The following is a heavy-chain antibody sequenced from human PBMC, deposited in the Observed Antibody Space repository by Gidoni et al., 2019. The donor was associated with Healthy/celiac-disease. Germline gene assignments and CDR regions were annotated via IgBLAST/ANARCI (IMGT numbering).Heavy chain of an antibody. CDR1: GFTFSSYW. CDR3: ASRPMGRYGMDV. V-gene: IGHV3-74*01. J-gene: IGHJ6*02. D-gene: IGHD2-8*01. CDR2: INSDGSST. Sequence: EVQLVESGGGLVQPGGSLRLSCAASGFTFSSYWMHWVRQAPGKGLVWVSRINSDGSSTSYADSVKGRFTISRDNAKNTLYLQMNSLRAEDTAVYYCASRPMGRYGMDVWGQGTTVTVSS.